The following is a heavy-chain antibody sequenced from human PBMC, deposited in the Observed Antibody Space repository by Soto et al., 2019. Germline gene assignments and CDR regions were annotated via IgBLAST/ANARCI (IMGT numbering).Heavy chain of an antibody. CDR1: GFTFSSYA. Sequence: PXGSLRLSCAASGFTFSSYAMHWVRQAPGKGLEWVAVISYDGSNKYYADSVKGRFTISRDNSKNTLYLQMNSLRAEDTAVYYCARGNYSSSWLNWFEPWGKGTLVTVSS. J-gene: IGHJ5*02. D-gene: IGHD6-13*01. CDR3: ARGNYSSSWLNWFEP. V-gene: IGHV3-30-3*01. CDR2: ISYDGSNK.